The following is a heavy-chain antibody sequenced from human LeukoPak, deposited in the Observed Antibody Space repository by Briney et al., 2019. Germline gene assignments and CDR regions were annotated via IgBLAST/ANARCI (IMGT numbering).Heavy chain of an antibody. D-gene: IGHD5-12*01. V-gene: IGHV4-4*07. CDR1: GGSISSYY. CDR3: ARDYSGYDSDAFDI. J-gene: IGHJ3*02. CDR2: IYTSGST. Sequence: SETLSLTCTVSGGSISSYYWSWIRQPAGKGLGWIGRIYTSGSTNYNPSLKSRVTMSVDTSKNQFPLKLSSVTAADTAVYYCARDYSGYDSDAFDIWGQGTMVTVSS.